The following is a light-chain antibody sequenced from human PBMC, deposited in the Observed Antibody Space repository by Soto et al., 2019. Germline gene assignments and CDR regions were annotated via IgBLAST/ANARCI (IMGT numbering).Light chain of an antibody. CDR3: ISYRSGSTYV. CDR2: EVT. CDR1: SSDVGGYNY. V-gene: IGLV2-14*01. Sequence: QSVLTQPASVSGSPGQSITISCTGTSSDVGGYNYVSWYQQHPGKVPKLVIYEVTNRPSGVSNRFSGSKSGNTASLTISGLQAEDEADYYCISYRSGSTYVFGTGTKLTVL. J-gene: IGLJ1*01.